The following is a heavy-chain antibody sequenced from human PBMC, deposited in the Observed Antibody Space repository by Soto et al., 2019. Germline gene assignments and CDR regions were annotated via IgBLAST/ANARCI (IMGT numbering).Heavy chain of an antibody. CDR1: GGTFSSYA. J-gene: IGHJ4*02. CDR2: IIPIFGTA. D-gene: IGHD2-15*01. Sequence: GASVKVSCKASGGTFSSYAISWVRQAPGHGLEWMGGIIPIFGTANYAQKFQGRVTITADESTCTAYMELSSLRSEDTAVYYCACSGDSGFDYWGQGTLVTVSS. CDR3: ACSGDSGFDY. V-gene: IGHV1-69*13.